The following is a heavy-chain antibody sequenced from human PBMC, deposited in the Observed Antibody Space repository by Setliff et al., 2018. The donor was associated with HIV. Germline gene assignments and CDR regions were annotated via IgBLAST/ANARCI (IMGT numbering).Heavy chain of an antibody. J-gene: IGHJ6*03. Sequence: PSETLSLTCTVSGASIRGSDYFWDWVRQPPGRGLEWIGSISHSGTTFYNASLKSRVTISEDTSKNQFYLRLTSVTAADTSVYYCGSHSPPYYSPPDYMHVWGTGTTVTVSS. D-gene: IGHD3-10*01. CDR2: ISHSGTT. V-gene: IGHV4-39*01. CDR1: GASIRGSDYF. CDR3: GSHSPPYYSPPDYMHV.